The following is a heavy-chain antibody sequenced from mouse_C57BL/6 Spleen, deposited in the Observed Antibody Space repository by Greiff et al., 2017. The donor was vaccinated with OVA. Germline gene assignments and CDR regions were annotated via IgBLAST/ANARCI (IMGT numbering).Heavy chain of an antibody. CDR1: GYTFTSYW. D-gene: IGHD2-12*01. J-gene: IGHJ1*03. CDR3: AGQDPYYSYSGEYFDV. CDR2: IDPNSGGT. V-gene: IGHV1-72*01. Sequence: QVQLKQPGAELVKPGASVKLSCKASGYTFTSYWMHWVKQRPGRGLEWIGRIDPNSGGTKYNEKFKSKATLTVDKPSSTAYMQLSSLTSEDSAVYYCAGQDPYYSYSGEYFDVWGTGTTVTVSS.